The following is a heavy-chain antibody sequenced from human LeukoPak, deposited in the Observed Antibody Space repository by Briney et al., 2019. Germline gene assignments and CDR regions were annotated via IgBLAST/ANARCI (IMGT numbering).Heavy chain of an antibody. Sequence: KTSETLSLTCTVSGYSISSGYYWGWIRQPPGKGLEWIGSIYHSGSTYYNPSLKSRVTISVDTSKNQFSLKLSSVTAADTAVYYCATVAGNYWGQGTLVTVSS. V-gene: IGHV4-38-2*02. CDR1: GYSISSGYY. J-gene: IGHJ4*02. D-gene: IGHD6-19*01. CDR3: ATVAGNY. CDR2: IYHSGST.